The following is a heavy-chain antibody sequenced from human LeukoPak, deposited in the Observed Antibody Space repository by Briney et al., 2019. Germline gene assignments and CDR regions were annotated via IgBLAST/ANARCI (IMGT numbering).Heavy chain of an antibody. V-gene: IGHV3-64D*09. CDR3: VKSASSYGANWFDP. CDR1: GFTFSNYA. J-gene: IGHJ5*02. Sequence: GGSLRLSCSASGFTFSNYAMHWVRQAPGKGLEYVSAISSNGDSTYYADLVKGRFIISRDNSKNSLSLHMSSLRAEDTAVYYCVKSASSYGANWFDPWDQGTLVTVAS. D-gene: IGHD4/OR15-4a*01. CDR2: ISSNGDST.